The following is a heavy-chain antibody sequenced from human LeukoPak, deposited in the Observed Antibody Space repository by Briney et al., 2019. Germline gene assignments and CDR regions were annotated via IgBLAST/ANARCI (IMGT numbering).Heavy chain of an antibody. CDR1: GGTFSSYA. CDR2: IIPIFGTA. D-gene: IGHD2-2*02. V-gene: IGHV1-69*13. J-gene: IGHJ5*02. CDR3: ARDVVVPAAIDWFDP. Sequence: VASVKVSCKASGGTFSSYAISWVRQAPGQGLEWMGGIIPIFGTANYAQKFQGRVTITADESTSTAYMELSSLRSEDTAVYYCARDVVVPAAIDWFDPWGQGTLVTVSS.